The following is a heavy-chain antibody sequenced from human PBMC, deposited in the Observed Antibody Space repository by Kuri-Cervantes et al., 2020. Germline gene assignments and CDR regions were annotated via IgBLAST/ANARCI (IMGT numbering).Heavy chain of an antibody. CDR2: IKQDGSEK. D-gene: IGHD3-9*01. CDR3: ARDLGFYDILTSNAFDI. CDR1: GFTFSSYG. V-gene: IGHV3-7*01. Sequence: GGSLRLSCAASGFTFSSYGMHWVRQAPGKGLEWVANIKQDGSEKYYVDSVKGRFTISRDNAKNSLYLQMNSLRAEDTAVYYCARDLGFYDILTSNAFDIWGQGTMVTVSS. J-gene: IGHJ3*02.